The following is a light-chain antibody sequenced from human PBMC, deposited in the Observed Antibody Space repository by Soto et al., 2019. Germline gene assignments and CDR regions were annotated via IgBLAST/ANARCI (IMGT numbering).Light chain of an antibody. Sequence: EIVMTQSPATLSVSPGERATLSCRASQSVSSNLAWYQQKPGQAPRLLIYGASTRATGIPARFSGSGSGTESTLTISSLQSEDFAVYYCQQSNNWPDTFGGGTKVDIK. V-gene: IGKV3-15*01. J-gene: IGKJ4*01. CDR2: GAS. CDR1: QSVSSN. CDR3: QQSNNWPDT.